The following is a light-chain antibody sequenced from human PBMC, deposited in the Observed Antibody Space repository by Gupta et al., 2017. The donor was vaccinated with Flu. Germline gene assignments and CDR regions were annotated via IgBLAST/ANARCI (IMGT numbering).Light chain of an antibody. CDR3: QQYGSSPKT. V-gene: IGKV3-20*01. Sequence: ELVLTQSPGTLSLSTGESATLSCRASQSVSNNYLAWYQQKPGQAPRLLIYGASSRATGIPDRFSGSGSGTDFTLTVSRLEPEDFAVYYCQQYGSSPKTFGQGTKVEIK. J-gene: IGKJ1*01. CDR1: QSVSNNY. CDR2: GAS.